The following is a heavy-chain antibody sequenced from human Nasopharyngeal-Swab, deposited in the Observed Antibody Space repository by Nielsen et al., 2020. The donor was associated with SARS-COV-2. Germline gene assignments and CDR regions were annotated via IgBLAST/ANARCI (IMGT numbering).Heavy chain of an antibody. J-gene: IGHJ4*02. CDR1: GFTFSSYG. V-gene: IGHV3-33*06. CDR3: AKQSWGYSYGYYFDY. D-gene: IGHD5-18*01. Sequence: LSLTCAASGFTFSSYGMHWVRQAPGKGLERVAVIWYDGSNKYYADSVKGRFTISRDNSKNTLYLQMNSLRAEDTAVYYCAKQSWGYSYGYYFDYWGQGTLVTVSS. CDR2: IWYDGSNK.